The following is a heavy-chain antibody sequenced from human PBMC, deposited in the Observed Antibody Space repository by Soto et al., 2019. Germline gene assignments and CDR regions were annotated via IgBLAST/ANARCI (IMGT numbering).Heavy chain of an antibody. V-gene: IGHV3-30*18. CDR1: GFNFDNYG. Sequence: QVQLVESGGGVVQPGGSRRLSCPASGFNFDNYGMHWVRQAPGKGLEWLAVITYDGSNKYYADSVKGRFTISRDNSKNTLSLHLNTLKPEDTAVYHCAKDRVGGTFYTPLGFWGQGTLVTVSS. J-gene: IGHJ4*02. CDR3: AKDRVGGTFYTPLGF. CDR2: ITYDGSNK. D-gene: IGHD1-7*01.